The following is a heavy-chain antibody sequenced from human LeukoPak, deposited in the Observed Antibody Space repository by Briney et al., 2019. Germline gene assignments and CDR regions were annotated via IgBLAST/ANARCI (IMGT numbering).Heavy chain of an antibody. D-gene: IGHD6-19*01. CDR1: GFTFSSYW. J-gene: IGHJ6*03. CDR2: IKQDGSEI. CDR3: ARDKYSSGWYSVGVYHYYMDV. Sequence: GGSLRLSCAVSGFTFSSYWMSWVRQAPGKGLEWVANIKQDGSEIYYVDSVKGRFTISRDNAKNSLYLQMNSLRAEDTAVYYCARDKYSSGWYSVGVYHYYMDVWGKGTTVTVSS. V-gene: IGHV3-7*01.